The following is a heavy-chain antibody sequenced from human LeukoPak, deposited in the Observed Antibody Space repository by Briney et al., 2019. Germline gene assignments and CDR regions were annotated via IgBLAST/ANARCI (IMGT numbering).Heavy chain of an antibody. J-gene: IGHJ3*01. Sequence: GGSLRLSCAASGFTFSNFAMGWVRQAPGKGLEWVSSITSFTGNIYYGDSVRGRFAISRDNSRNTLYLQMSSLRAEDTALYYCAKYRQRTGSLYPLDLGGQGKRVPVFS. V-gene: IGHV3-23*01. D-gene: IGHD3/OR15-3a*01. CDR1: GFTFSNFA. CDR3: AKYRQRTGSLYPLDL. CDR2: ITSFTGNI.